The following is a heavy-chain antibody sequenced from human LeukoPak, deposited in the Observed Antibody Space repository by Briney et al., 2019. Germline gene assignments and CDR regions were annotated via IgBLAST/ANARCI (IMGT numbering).Heavy chain of an antibody. D-gene: IGHD6-13*01. J-gene: IGHJ3*02. V-gene: IGHV3-48*01. CDR3: ARDKFIAEPFDI. CDR1: GFTFSSYS. CDR2: ISSSSSTI. Sequence: GGSLRLSCAASGFTFSSYSMNWVRQAPGKGLEWVSYISSSSSTIYYADSVKGRFTISRDNAKNSLYLQMNSLRAEDTAVYYCARDKFIAEPFDIWGQGAMVTVSS.